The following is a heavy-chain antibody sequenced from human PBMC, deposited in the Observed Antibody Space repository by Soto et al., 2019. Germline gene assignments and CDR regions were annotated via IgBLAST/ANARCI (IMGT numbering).Heavy chain of an antibody. Sequence: DVQLVESGGGFVKPGGSLRLSCAASGLTFNDVWMSWVRQAPGKGLEWVGRIKTKAEGETTDYAAPVKGRFTISRDDSKNIVHLEMNNLKTKDTAVYYWPDGGGGLGPWGQGKVVTFPS. CDR3: PDGGGGLGP. CDR2: IKTKAEGETT. D-gene: IGHD1-26*01. CDR1: GLTFNDVW. J-gene: IGHJ5*02. V-gene: IGHV3-15*01.